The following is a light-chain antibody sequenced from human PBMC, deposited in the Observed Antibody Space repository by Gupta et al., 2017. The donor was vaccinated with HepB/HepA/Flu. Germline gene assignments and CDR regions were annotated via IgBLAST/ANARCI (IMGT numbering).Light chain of an antibody. CDR2: AAS. Sequence: DIQITQSPSSLSASVGDRVTITCRASQDISNDLDWYQQIPGKAPKRLIYAASNLVTGVPSRFIGSGSGAEFTLTTSSLQPEDFAIYYCLQHNADPWTFGQGTKVEIK. CDR1: QDISND. CDR3: LQHNADPWT. J-gene: IGKJ1*01. V-gene: IGKV1-17*01.